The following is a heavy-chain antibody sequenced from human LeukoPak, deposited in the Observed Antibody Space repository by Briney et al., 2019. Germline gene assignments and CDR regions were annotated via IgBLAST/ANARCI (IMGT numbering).Heavy chain of an antibody. D-gene: IGHD1-1*01. CDR2: INPNSGGS. Sequence: ASVTVSCKDSRYTFPDYYIHWLGPAPGKGRAWMGCINPNSGGSNNAQKFQGRVIITRDTTISTAYMEQSSLRSGDTAVFYCGRRGDNEGYDYWGQGTLVTVSS. CDR3: GRRGDNEGYDY. CDR1: RYTFPDYY. J-gene: IGHJ4*02. V-gene: IGHV1-2*02.